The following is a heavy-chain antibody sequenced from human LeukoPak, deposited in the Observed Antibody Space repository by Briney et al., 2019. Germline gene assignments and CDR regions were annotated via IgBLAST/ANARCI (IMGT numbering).Heavy chain of an antibody. Sequence: GGSLILSCAASGFSFSSYAMSWVRQAPGKGLEWVSTLSGNGGSTYYADSVKGRFTISRDNSKNTLYLQMNSLRAEDTAVYYCAREKPRSCAIDYWGQGTLVTVSS. CDR2: LSGNGGST. V-gene: IGHV3-23*01. CDR3: AREKPRSCAIDY. D-gene: IGHD1-26*01. CDR1: GFSFSSYA. J-gene: IGHJ4*02.